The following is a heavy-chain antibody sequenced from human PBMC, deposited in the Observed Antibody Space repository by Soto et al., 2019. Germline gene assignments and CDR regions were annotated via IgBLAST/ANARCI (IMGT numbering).Heavy chain of an antibody. CDR3: ARDHGQQQLVGGGAFDI. Sequence: QVQLQESGPGLVKPSQTLSLTCTVSGGSISSGGYYWSWIRQHPGKGLEWIGYIYYSGSTYYNPSLKIRVTISVGTSKNPFSLKLSSVTAADTAVYYCARDHGQQQLVGGGAFDIWGQGTMVTVSS. D-gene: IGHD6-13*01. CDR2: IYYSGST. CDR1: GGSISSGGYY. J-gene: IGHJ3*02. V-gene: IGHV4-31*03.